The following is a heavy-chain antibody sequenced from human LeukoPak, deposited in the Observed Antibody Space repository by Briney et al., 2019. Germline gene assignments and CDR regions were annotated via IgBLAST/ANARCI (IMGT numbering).Heavy chain of an antibody. V-gene: IGHV7-4-1*02. J-gene: IGHJ4*02. Sequence: ASVKVSCKASGYTFTSYAMNWVRQAPGQGLEWMGWINTXXXXXXXXXXXXXXXVFSLDSSVSTAYLQINSLNAAGTAVYYCAXXXXXDYWGQGTLVTXSS. CDR3: AXXXXXDY. CDR2: INTXXXXX. CDR1: GYTFTSYA.